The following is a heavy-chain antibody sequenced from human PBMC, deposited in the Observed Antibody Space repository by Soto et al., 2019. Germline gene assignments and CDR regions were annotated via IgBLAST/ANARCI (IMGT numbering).Heavy chain of an antibody. V-gene: IGHV3-30*04. D-gene: IGHD2-8*01. J-gene: IGHJ5*02. Sequence: HPGGSLRLSCAASGFTFSSYAMHWVRQAPGKGLEWVAVISYDGSNKYYADSVKGRFTISRDNSKNTLYVQMNSLRAEDTAVYYCARARNGPYGNWSNPWGLGTLVKVSS. CDR1: GFTFSSYA. CDR3: ARARNGPYGNWSNP. CDR2: ISYDGSNK.